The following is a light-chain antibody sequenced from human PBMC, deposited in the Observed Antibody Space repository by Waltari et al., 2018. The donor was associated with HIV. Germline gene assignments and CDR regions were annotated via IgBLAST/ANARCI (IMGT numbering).Light chain of an antibody. J-gene: IGKJ4*01. CDR2: GSS. Sequence: DVQMTQSPSSLSASVGDSVTITCRTNTSLKSYLNWYQQRPGEAPKLLIYGSSILQSGVPSRFIGSGSETTFVITISGLRPEDSATYYCQQAFAVPLSFGAGTKVEI. CDR3: QQAFAVPLS. CDR1: TSLKSY. V-gene: IGKV1-39*01.